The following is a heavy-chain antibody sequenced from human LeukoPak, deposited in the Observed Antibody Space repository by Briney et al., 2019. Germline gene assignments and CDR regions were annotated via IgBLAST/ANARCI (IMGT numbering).Heavy chain of an antibody. CDR1: GGSISSYY. D-gene: IGHD6-13*01. CDR2: ISYSGTT. V-gene: IGHV4-59*12. CDR3: ARWGSSSLFS. J-gene: IGHJ5*02. Sequence: SETLSLTCTVSGGSISSYYWSWVRQPPGKELEWIGYISYSGTTKYNPSLKSRVTISVDASKNQFSLKLSSVTAADTAVYYCARWGSSSLFSWGQGTLVTVSS.